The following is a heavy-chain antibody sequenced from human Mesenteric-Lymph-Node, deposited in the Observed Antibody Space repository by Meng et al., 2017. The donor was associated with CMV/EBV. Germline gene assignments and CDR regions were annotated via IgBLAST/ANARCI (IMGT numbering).Heavy chain of an antibody. Sequence: GESLKISCAASGFTFSRSWMYWVREAPGKGLVWVSRINTDVSSTADADSVKGRFTSSRDNAKNTLYLQMNSLRVEDTAVYYCARQYRRWVGPSAFDAFDIWGQGTMVTVSS. D-gene: IGHD1-26*01. V-gene: IGHV3-74*01. CDR2: INTDVSST. CDR3: ARQYRRWVGPSAFDAFDI. J-gene: IGHJ3*02. CDR1: GFTFSRSW.